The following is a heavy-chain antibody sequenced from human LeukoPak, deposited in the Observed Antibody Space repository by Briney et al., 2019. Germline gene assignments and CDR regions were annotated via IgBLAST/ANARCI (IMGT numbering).Heavy chain of an antibody. CDR3: ARYCTSTSCADSSYYGMDV. CDR2: ISSTSSYT. J-gene: IGHJ6*02. V-gene: IGHV3-11*03. CDR1: GFTFSDYY. Sequence: GGSLRLSCAASGFTFSDYYMSWIRQAPGKGLEWVSYISSTSSYTNYADSVKGRFTISRDNAKNTLYLQMTSLRAEDSAVYYCARYCTSTSCADSSYYGMDVWGQGTTVTVSS. D-gene: IGHD2-2*01.